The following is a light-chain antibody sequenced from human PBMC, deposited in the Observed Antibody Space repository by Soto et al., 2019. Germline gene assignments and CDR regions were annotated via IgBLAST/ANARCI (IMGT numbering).Light chain of an antibody. J-gene: IGKJ4*01. Sequence: ETVLTQSPAPLSLSPGERATLSCSASQSVDTYLAWYQQKPGQAPRLLIYDASNRATGVPARFSGSGSVPDFTLTITSLEPEDCAVSYCQQRRNWPLTFGGGSNVESK. V-gene: IGKV3-11*01. CDR3: QQRRNWPLT. CDR2: DAS. CDR1: QSVDTY.